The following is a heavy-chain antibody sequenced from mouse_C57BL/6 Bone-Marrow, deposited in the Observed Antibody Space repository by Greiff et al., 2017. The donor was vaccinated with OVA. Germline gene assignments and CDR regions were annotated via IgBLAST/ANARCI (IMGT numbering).Heavy chain of an antibody. CDR2: ISSGGCYT. CDR3: ARGRRRFAY. Sequence: EVHLVESGGDLVKPGGSLKLSCAASGFTFSSYGMSWVRQTPDKRLEWVATISSGGCYTYYPDSVKGRFTISRDNAKNTLYLQMSSLKSEDTAMYYCARGRRRFAYWGQGTLVTVSA. CDR1: GFTFSSYG. D-gene: IGHD2-12*01. J-gene: IGHJ3*01. V-gene: IGHV5-6*01.